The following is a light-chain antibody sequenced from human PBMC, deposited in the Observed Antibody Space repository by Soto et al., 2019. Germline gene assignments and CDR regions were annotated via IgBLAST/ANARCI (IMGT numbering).Light chain of an antibody. J-gene: IGKJ2*01. CDR3: QQYYSSPPYT. CDR2: WAS. Sequence: DIVMTQSPDSLAVSLGERATINCKSSQRVLYSSNTKNYLAWYQQKPGQPPQLLIYWASTRESGVPDRFSGSESGTDFTLTISSLQAEDVAVYYCQQYYSSPPYTFGQGTKLEIK. CDR1: QRVLYSSNTKNY. V-gene: IGKV4-1*01.